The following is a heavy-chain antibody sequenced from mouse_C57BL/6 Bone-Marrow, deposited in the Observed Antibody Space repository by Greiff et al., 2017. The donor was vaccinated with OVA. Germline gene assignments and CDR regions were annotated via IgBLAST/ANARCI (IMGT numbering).Heavy chain of an antibody. CDR1: GFTFSSYT. D-gene: IGHD1-1*01. CDR2: ISGGGGNT. CDR3: ARRGYYYGSIYLAWFSY. J-gene: IGHJ3*01. V-gene: IGHV5-9*01. Sequence: DVQLVESGGGLVKPGGSLKLSCAASGFTFSSYTMSWVRQPPEKRLEWVATISGGGGNTYYPDSVKGRFTISRDNAKNTLYLQMSSLLSEDTALYYCARRGYYYGSIYLAWFSYWCQGTLVTVSA.